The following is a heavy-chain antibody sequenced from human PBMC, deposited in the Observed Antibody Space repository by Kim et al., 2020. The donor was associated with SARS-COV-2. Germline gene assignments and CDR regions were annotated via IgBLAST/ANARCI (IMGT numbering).Heavy chain of an antibody. CDR2: GNT. V-gene: IGHV1-3*01. D-gene: IGHD5-18*01. J-gene: IGHJ4*02. CDR3: ARDRQQPDY. Sequence: GNTKYSPRFQGSVTLTRDTSANAAYMDLSSLASEDTAVYFCARDRQQPDYWGQGTLVTVSS.